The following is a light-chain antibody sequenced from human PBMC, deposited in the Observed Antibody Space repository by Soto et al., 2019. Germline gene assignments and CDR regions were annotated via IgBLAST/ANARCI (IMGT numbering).Light chain of an antibody. CDR1: QTININY. CDR3: QQYETSPRT. CDR2: ATS. J-gene: IGKJ1*01. V-gene: IGKV3-20*01. Sequence: EIVLTQSPGTLSLSPGEGATLSCRASQTININYLAWYQQKPGQAPRLLMYATSSRATGIPDRFSGSGSGTDFTLTISRLEHDDFAMYYCQQYETSPRTFGQGTTVEI.